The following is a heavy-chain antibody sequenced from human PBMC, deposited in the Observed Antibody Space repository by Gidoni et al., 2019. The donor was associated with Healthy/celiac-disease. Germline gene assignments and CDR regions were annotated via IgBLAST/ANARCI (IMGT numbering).Heavy chain of an antibody. V-gene: IGHV4-34*01. CDR3: ARGPYCGGDCSPDPNDY. J-gene: IGHJ4*02. D-gene: IGHD2-21*02. Sequence: QVQLQQWGAGLLKPSETLSLTCAVYGGSFSGYYWSWIRQPPGKGLEWIGEINHSGSTNYNPSLKSRVTISVDTSKNQFSLKLSSVTAADTAVYYCARGPYCGGDCSPDPNDYWGQGTLVTVSS. CDR1: GGSFSGYY. CDR2: INHSGST.